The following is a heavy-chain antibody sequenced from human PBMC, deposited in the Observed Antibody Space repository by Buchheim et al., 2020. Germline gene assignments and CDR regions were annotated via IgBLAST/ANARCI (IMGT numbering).Heavy chain of an antibody. J-gene: IGHJ6*02. CDR2: IWYDGSNK. Sequence: QVQLVESGGGVVQPGRSLRLSCAASGFTFSSYGMHWVRQAPGKGLEWVAVIWYDGSNKYYADSVKGRFTISRDNSKNTLYLQMNSLRAEDTAVYYCARETYYYDSSGYYFFESYYYYYYGMDVWGQGTT. CDR1: GFTFSSYG. D-gene: IGHD3-22*01. CDR3: ARETYYYDSSGYYFFESYYYYYYGMDV. V-gene: IGHV3-33*01.